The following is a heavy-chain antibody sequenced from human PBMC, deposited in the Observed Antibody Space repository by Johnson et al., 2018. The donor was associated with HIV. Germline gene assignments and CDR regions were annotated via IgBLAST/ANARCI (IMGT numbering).Heavy chain of an antibody. CDR3: ARVAQSIAARPEAFDI. D-gene: IGHD6-6*01. CDR2: ISWNSGSL. Sequence: VQLVESGGGLVQPGRSLRLSCAASGFTFDDYAMHWVRQVPGKGLEGVSSISWNSGSLGYADSVKGRFTISRDNAKNSLDLEMNSLRAEDTAVYYCARVAQSIAARPEAFDIWGQGTMVTVSS. CDR1: GFTFDDYA. V-gene: IGHV3-9*01. J-gene: IGHJ3*02.